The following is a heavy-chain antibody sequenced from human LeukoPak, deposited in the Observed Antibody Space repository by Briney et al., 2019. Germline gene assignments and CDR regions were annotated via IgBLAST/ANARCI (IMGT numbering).Heavy chain of an antibody. CDR2: ISSSSSYI. CDR1: GFTFSSYS. J-gene: IGHJ6*03. CDR3: ARDERDYMDV. Sequence: GGSLRLSRAASGFTFSSYSMNWVRQAPGKGLEWVSSISSSSSYIYYADSVKGRFTISRDNAKNSLYLQMNSLRAEDTAVYYCARDERDYMDVWGKGTTVTVSS. V-gene: IGHV3-21*01.